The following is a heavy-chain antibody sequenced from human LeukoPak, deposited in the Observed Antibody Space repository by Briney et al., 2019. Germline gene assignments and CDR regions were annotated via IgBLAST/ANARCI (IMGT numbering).Heavy chain of an antibody. CDR3: ARVHVVVPAASGDWFDP. CDR2: INPNSGGT. J-gene: IGHJ5*02. Sequence: AASVKVSCKASGYTFTGYYMHWVRQAPGQGLEWMGWINPNSGGTNYAQKFQGRVTMTRDTSISTAYMEPSRLRSDDTAVYYCARVHVVVPAASGDWFDPWGQGTLVTVSS. CDR1: GYTFTGYY. D-gene: IGHD2-2*01. V-gene: IGHV1-2*02.